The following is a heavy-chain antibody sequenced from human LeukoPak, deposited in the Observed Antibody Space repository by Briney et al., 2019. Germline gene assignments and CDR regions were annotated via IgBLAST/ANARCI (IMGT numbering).Heavy chain of an antibody. CDR1: GFTFSSYG. CDR2: ISSSGSTI. V-gene: IGHV3-48*04. Sequence: PSGGSLRLSCAASGFTFSSYGMHWVRQAPGKGLEWVSYISSSGSTIYYADSVKGRFTISRDNAKNSLYLQMNSLRAEDTAVYYCARGDGYLDYWGQGTLVTVSS. CDR3: ARGDGYLDY. D-gene: IGHD5-24*01. J-gene: IGHJ4*02.